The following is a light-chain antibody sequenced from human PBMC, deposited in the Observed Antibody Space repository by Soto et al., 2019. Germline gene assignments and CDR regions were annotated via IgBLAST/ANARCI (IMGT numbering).Light chain of an antibody. CDR1: SSDVGGYDY. J-gene: IGLJ1*01. CDR2: EVS. V-gene: IGLV2-14*01. CDR3: SSYTSISTDV. Sequence: QSVLTQPASVSGSPGQSITISCTGTSSDVGGYDYVSWYQHHPGKAPKLTIYEVSNRPSGVSNRFSDSKSGNTASLTISGLQAEDEAEYYCSSYTSISTDVFGTGTKGTVL.